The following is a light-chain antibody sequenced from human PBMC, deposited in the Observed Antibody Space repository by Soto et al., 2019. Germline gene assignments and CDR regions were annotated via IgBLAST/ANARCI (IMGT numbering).Light chain of an antibody. Sequence: QSVLTQPPSASGTPGQRVTISCSGSNSNIGSNTVNWYQQFPGTAPRFLIYGNDLPPSGVPDRFSASKSGTSTSLAISGLQSEYEADYYCAVWDDSLRGRVFGGGTKLTVL. CDR1: NSNIGSNT. V-gene: IGLV1-44*01. CDR3: AVWDDSLRGRV. J-gene: IGLJ2*01. CDR2: GND.